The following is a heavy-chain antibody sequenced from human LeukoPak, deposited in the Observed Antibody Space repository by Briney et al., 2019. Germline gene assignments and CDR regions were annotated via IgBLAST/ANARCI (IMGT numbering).Heavy chain of an antibody. CDR3: ARVAITMVRGVGQFDY. D-gene: IGHD3-10*01. Sequence: GESLKISCKGSGYSFTSYWIGWVRQAPGQGLEWMGWISAYNGNTNYAQKLQGRVTMTTDTSTGTAYMELRSLRSDDTAVYYCARVAITMVRGVGQFDYWGQGTLVTVSS. J-gene: IGHJ4*02. CDR2: ISAYNGNT. V-gene: IGHV1-18*04. CDR1: GYSFTSYW.